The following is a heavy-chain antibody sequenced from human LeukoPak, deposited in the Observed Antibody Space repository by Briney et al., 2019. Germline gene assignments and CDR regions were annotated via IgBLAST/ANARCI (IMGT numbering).Heavy chain of an antibody. D-gene: IGHD5-24*01. V-gene: IGHV3-21*01. Sequence: GGSLRLSCAASGFTVSSYSMTWVRQAPGKGLEWVSSISTSSSYISYADSVKGRFTISRDNAKNSLYLQMNSLRAEDTAVYYCARDGYNYFDYWGQGTLVTVSS. J-gene: IGHJ4*02. CDR2: ISTSSSYI. CDR1: GFTVSSYS. CDR3: ARDGYNYFDY.